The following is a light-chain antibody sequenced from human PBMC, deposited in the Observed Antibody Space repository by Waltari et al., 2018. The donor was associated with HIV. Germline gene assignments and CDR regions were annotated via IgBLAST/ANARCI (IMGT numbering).Light chain of an antibody. CDR3: ASWDDSLSGWV. Sequence: QSVLTQPPSASGTPGQTVTISCSGSSSNIGGNYVYWYQRLPGTAPKLLIYRNNQRPSWVPDRLAGAKSGTSASLAISWLRSEDEADYYCASWDDSLSGWVFGGGTKVTVL. CDR2: RNN. V-gene: IGLV1-47*01. J-gene: IGLJ3*02. CDR1: SSNIGGNY.